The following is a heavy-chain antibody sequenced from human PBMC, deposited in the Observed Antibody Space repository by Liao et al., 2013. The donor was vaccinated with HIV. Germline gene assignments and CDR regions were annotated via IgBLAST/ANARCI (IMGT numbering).Heavy chain of an antibody. V-gene: IGHV4-4*07. CDR2: IHVSGST. D-gene: IGHD3-22*01. J-gene: IGHJ4*02. CDR3: ARGNHDTSAYRSFFDY. Sequence: QVQLQESGPGLVKPSETLSLTCNVSGVPMKNNYWNWIRQPAGKGLEWIGRIHVSGSTNSNPSLQGRLTISLDTSKNQLSLEVRAMTAADTAVYYCARGNHDTSAYRSFFDYWGQGTLVTVSS. CDR1: GVPMKNNY.